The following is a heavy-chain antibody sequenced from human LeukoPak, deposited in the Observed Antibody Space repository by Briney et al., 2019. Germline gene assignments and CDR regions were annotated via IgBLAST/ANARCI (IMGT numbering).Heavy chain of an antibody. CDR1: GASVSSASY. CDR3: ARKYDSGWYDY. V-gene: IGHV4-61*01. J-gene: IGHJ4*02. Sequence: SETLSLTCTVSGASVSSASYWTWIRQPPGKGVEWIAHIYNGVNTNYNPSLKSRVTISVDTSKNQFSLKLSSMTAVDTAVYYCARKYDSGWYDYWGQGILVTVSS. D-gene: IGHD6-19*01. CDR2: IYNGVNT.